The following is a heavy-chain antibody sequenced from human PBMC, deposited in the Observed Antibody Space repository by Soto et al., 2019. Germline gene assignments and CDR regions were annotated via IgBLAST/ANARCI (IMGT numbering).Heavy chain of an antibody. CDR3: AKEGWTAMVTLVWDY. CDR1: GFTFSSYA. J-gene: IGHJ4*02. D-gene: IGHD5-18*01. Sequence: EVQLLESGGGLVQPGGSLRLSCAASGFTFSSYAMSWVRQAPGKGLEWVSAISGSGGSTYYADSVKGRFTISRDNSKIPLYLQMNSLRAVDTAVYYCAKEGWTAMVTLVWDYWGQGTLVTVSS. CDR2: ISGSGGST. V-gene: IGHV3-23*01.